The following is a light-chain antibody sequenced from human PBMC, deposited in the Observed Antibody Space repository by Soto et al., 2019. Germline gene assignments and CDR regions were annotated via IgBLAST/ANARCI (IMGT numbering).Light chain of an antibody. J-gene: IGKJ1*01. CDR1: QSISTF. CDR3: KHSYTTHRT. V-gene: IGKV1-39*01. CDR2: AAS. Sequence: DIQMTQSPSSLSASVGDRVSVTCRASQSISTFLNWYQQRPGEAPKLLIYAASSLQSGVPSRFSGSGSGADFTLTIDSLKTEDLATYYGKHSYTTHRTLGQGTKMDVK.